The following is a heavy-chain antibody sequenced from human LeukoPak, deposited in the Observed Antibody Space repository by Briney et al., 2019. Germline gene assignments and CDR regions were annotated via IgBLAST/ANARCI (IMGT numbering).Heavy chain of an antibody. D-gene: IGHD3-22*01. V-gene: IGHV3-30*18. CDR3: AKEGYYYDSTEPYYFDY. Sequence: VRQAPGKGLEWVAVISYDGSNKYYADSVKGRFTISRDNSKNTLYLQMNSLRAEDTAVYYCAKEGYYYDSTEPYYFDYWGQGTLVTVSS. J-gene: IGHJ4*02. CDR2: ISYDGSNK.